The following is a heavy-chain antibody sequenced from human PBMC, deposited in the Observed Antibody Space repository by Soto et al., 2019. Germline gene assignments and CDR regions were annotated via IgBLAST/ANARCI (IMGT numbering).Heavy chain of an antibody. J-gene: IGHJ4*02. CDR3: AKDRSDKSSSWYQALEY. Sequence: GGSLRLSCAASGFTFSSYAMSWVRQAPGKGLEWVSAISGSGGSTYYADSVKGRFTISRDNSKNTLYLQMNSLRAEDTAVYYCAKDRSDKSSSWYQALEYWGQGTLVTVSS. V-gene: IGHV3-23*01. D-gene: IGHD6-13*01. CDR2: ISGSGGST. CDR1: GFTFSSYA.